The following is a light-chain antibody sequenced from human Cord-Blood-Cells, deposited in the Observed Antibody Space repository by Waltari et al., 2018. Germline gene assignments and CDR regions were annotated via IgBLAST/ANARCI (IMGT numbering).Light chain of an antibody. CDR3: LLYYGGAYV. J-gene: IGLJ1*01. CDR2: NTS. Sequence: QTVVTQEPSLTVSPGGTVTLTCASSTEAVTSGYYPNWFQQKPGQQPRALIYNTSNKHSLTPALFSVSLLGGKAALTLSGVQPEDDAEYYCLLYYGGAYVFGTGTKVTVL. CDR1: TEAVTSGYY. V-gene: IGLV7-43*01.